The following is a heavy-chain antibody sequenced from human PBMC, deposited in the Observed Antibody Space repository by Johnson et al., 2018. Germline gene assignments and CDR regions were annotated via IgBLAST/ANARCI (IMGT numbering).Heavy chain of an antibody. CDR3: EREKESGRDYDYYVDV. CDR1: GFTFSSYA. V-gene: IGHV3-30-3*01. Sequence: VQLVESGGGVVLPGRSLRLSCAASGFTFSSYAMHWVRQAPGTGLEGVAVIAYDGSKRYYADSVKGRYTISRDNSKKMLYLETNGLRDEDSAVYHCEREKESGRDYDYYVDVWGKGTTVTFSS. J-gene: IGHJ6*03. CDR2: IAYDGSKR. D-gene: IGHD3-10*01.